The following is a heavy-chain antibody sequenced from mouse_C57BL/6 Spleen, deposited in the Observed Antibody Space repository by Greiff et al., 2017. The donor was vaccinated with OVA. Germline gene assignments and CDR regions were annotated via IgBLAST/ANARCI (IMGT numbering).Heavy chain of an antibody. V-gene: IGHV5-17*01. J-gene: IGHJ4*01. CDR3: ANYYGGGYAMDY. CDR1: GFTFSDYG. D-gene: IGHD1-1*01. Sequence: EVKLVESGGGLVKPGGSLKLSCAASGFTFSDYGMHWVRQAPEKGLEWVAYISSGSSTIYYADTVKGRFTISRDNAKNTLFLQMTSLRSEDTDMYYCANYYGGGYAMDYWGQGTSVTVSS. CDR2: ISSGSSTI.